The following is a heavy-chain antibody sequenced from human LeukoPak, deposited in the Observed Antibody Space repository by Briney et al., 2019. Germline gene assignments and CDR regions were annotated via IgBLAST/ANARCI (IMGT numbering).Heavy chain of an antibody. J-gene: IGHJ3*02. CDR3: AKRLYSWVDAFDI. V-gene: IGHV3-23*01. CDR2: ISGSGGST. Sequence: AGGSLRLSCTASGFTFGDHAMSWVRQAPGKGLEWVSAISGSGGSTYYADSVKGRFTISRDNSKNTLYLQMNSLRAEDTAVYYCAKRLYSWVDAFDIWGQGTMVTVSS. CDR1: GFTFGDHA. D-gene: IGHD5-18*01.